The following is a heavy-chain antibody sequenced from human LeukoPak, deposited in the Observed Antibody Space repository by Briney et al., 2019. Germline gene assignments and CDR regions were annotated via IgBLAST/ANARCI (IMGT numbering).Heavy chain of an antibody. J-gene: IGHJ4*02. CDR1: GFTFSSYG. D-gene: IGHD3-22*01. CDR2: IRYDGSNK. Sequence: GGSLRLSCAASGFTFSSYGMHWVRQAPGKGLEWVAFIRYDGSNKYYADSVKGRFTISRDNSKNRLYLQMNSLRAEDTAVYYCARDPDSSGYLGSFDYWGQGTLVTVSS. CDR3: ARDPDSSGYLGSFDY. V-gene: IGHV3-30*02.